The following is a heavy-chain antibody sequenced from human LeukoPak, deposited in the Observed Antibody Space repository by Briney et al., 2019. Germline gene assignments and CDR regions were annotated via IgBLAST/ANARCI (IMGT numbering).Heavy chain of an antibody. J-gene: IGHJ6*04. CDR1: GFSFSSYG. CDR2: ISYVESYK. CDR3: AKDGLTGVNYYYGMDV. D-gene: IGHD7-27*01. V-gene: IGHV3-30*18. Sequence: GGSLRLSCAASGFSFSSYGIHWVRQAPGKGLEWGAVISYVESYKYYADSVKGRFTISRDNSKNTLYLQMNSLRAEDTAVYYCAKDGLTGVNYYYGMDVWGKGTTVTVSS.